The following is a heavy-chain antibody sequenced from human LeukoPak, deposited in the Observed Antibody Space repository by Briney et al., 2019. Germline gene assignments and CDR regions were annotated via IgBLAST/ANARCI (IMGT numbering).Heavy chain of an antibody. CDR2: IYYSGST. CDR1: GGSISSSSYY. Sequence: PSETLSLTCTVSGGSISSSSYYWGWIRQPPGKGLEWIGSIYYSGSTYYNPSLKSRVTISVDTSKNQFSLKLSSVTAADTAVYYCARAARPGAYYYYMDVWGKGTTVTVSS. J-gene: IGHJ6*03. V-gene: IGHV4-39*07. CDR3: ARAARPGAYYYYMDV. D-gene: IGHD5-18*01.